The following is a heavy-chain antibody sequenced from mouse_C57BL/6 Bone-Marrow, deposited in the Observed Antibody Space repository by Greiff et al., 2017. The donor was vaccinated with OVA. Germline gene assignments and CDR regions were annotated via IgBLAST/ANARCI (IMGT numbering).Heavy chain of an antibody. CDR1: GYTFTDYY. D-gene: IGHD4-1*01. V-gene: IGHV1-26*01. J-gene: IGHJ2*01. Sequence: EVQLQQSGPELVKPGASVKISCKASGYTFTDYYMNWVKQSHGKSLEWIGDINPNNGGTSYNQTFKGKATLTVDKSSSTAYMELRSLTSEDSAVYYCARNWAIFDYWGQGTTLTVSS. CDR2: INPNNGGT. CDR3: ARNWAIFDY.